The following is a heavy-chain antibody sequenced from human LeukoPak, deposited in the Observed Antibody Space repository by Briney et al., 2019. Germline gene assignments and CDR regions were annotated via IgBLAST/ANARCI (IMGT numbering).Heavy chain of an antibody. Sequence: GGSLRLPCAASGFTFTTYSMTWVRRAPGKGLEWVSTINPGGITTYYADSVKGRFTISRDNSKNTVSLQMDSLRADDTAVYYCAKDRAGTPWADWGQGTLVTVSS. CDR2: INPGGITT. D-gene: IGHD1-1*01. CDR1: GFTFTTYS. V-gene: IGHV3-23*01. J-gene: IGHJ4*02. CDR3: AKDRAGTPWAD.